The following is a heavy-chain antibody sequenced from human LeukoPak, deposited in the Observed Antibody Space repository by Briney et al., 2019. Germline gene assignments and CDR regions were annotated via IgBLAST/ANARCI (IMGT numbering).Heavy chain of an antibody. V-gene: IGHV3-30*09. CDR2: ISYGGSNK. D-gene: IGHD3-22*01. Sequence: GGSLRLSCAASDLTVSSNYMSWVRQAPGKGLEWVAVISYGGSNKFYADSVKGRFAISRDNSKNTLYLQMNSLRGYDSAVYYCARPLSNGYFHDSGGYYPYAMDVWGQGTTVTVSS. CDR1: DLTVSSNY. J-gene: IGHJ6*02. CDR3: ARPLSNGYFHDSGGYYPYAMDV.